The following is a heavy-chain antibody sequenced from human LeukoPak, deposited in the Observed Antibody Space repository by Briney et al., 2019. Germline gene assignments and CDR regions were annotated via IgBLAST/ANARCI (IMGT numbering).Heavy chain of an antibody. Sequence: SVKVSCKASGGTFSSYAISWVRQAPGQGLEWMGRIIPILGIANYAQKFQGRVTITADKSTSTAYMELSSLRSEDTAVYYCARPGITMVRGVKGGNAFDIWGQGTMVTVSS. CDR1: GGTFSSYA. CDR3: ARPGITMVRGVKGGNAFDI. CDR2: IIPILGIA. D-gene: IGHD3-10*01. J-gene: IGHJ3*02. V-gene: IGHV1-69*04.